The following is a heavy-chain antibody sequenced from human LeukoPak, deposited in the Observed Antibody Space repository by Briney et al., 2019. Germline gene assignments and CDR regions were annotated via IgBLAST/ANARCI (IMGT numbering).Heavy chain of an antibody. Sequence: ASVKVSCKASGYTFTSYYMHWVRQAPGQGLEWMGGIIPIFGTANYAQKFQGRVTITADESTSTAYMELSSLRSEDTAVYYCARDGTNWNAGAYWGQGTLVTVSS. CDR3: ARDGTNWNAGAY. CDR1: GYTFTSYY. V-gene: IGHV1-69*13. CDR2: IIPIFGTA. D-gene: IGHD1-1*01. J-gene: IGHJ4*02.